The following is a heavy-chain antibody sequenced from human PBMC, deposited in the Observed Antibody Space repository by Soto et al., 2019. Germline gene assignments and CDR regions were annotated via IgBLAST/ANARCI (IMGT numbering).Heavy chain of an antibody. CDR1: GFTFTSSA. V-gene: IGHV1-58*01. Sequence: LVKVSCKASGFTFTSSAVQWVRQARGQRLEWIGWIGVGSGNRHYAQNLQGRVTMTTDTSTSTAYMELRSLRPDDTAVYYCVRDLDGSGSYYTDYWGQGTLVTVSS. CDR2: IGVGSGNR. D-gene: IGHD3-10*01. J-gene: IGHJ4*02. CDR3: VRDLDGSGSYYTDY.